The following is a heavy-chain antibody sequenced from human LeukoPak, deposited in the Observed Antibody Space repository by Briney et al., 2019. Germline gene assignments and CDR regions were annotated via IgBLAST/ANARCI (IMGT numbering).Heavy chain of an antibody. D-gene: IGHD1-26*01. Sequence: GGSLRPSCAASGFTFSSYSMNWVRQAPGKGLEWVSSISSSSSYIYYADSVKGRFTISRDNAKNSLYLQMNSLRAEDTAVYYCARDGRGSYKTRDYWGQGTLVTVSS. CDR1: GFTFSSYS. CDR2: ISSSSSYI. V-gene: IGHV3-21*01. CDR3: ARDGRGSYKTRDY. J-gene: IGHJ4*02.